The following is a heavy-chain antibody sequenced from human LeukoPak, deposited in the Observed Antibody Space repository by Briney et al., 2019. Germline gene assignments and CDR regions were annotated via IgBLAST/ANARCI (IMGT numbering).Heavy chain of an antibody. Sequence: SETLSLTCTVSGYSISSGYYWGWIRQPPGKGLEWIGSIYHSGSTYYNPSLKSRVTISVDTSKNQFSLKLSSVTAADTAVYYCARDLRYDYVWGSYPSYYYYYMDVWGKGTTVTVSS. J-gene: IGHJ6*03. CDR3: ARDLRYDYVWGSYPSYYYYYMDV. CDR2: IYHSGST. CDR1: GYSISSGYY. D-gene: IGHD3-16*02. V-gene: IGHV4-38-2*02.